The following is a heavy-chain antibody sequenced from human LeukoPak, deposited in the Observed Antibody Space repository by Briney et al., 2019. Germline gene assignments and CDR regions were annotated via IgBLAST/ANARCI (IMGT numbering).Heavy chain of an antibody. D-gene: IGHD2-21*01. CDR2: IYTSGST. Sequence: PSETLSLTCTVSGGSFSSGSYYWSWIRQPAGKGLEWIGRIYTSGSTNYNPSLKSRVTISVDTSKNQFSLKLSSVTAADTAMYYCARGGGDWGFHQSDYWGQGTLVTVSS. CDR3: ARGGGDWGFHQSDY. J-gene: IGHJ4*02. CDR1: GGSFSSGSYY. V-gene: IGHV4-61*02.